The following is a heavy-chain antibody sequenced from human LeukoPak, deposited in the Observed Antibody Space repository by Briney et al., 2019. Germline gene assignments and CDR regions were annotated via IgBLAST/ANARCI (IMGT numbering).Heavy chain of an antibody. D-gene: IGHD2-15*01. J-gene: IGHJ5*02. V-gene: IGHV1-24*01. CDR3: ATASLSLGYCSGGSCPTSSFDP. CDR2: FDPEDGET. Sequence: GASVKVSCKVSGYTLTELSIHWVRQAPGKGLEWMGGFDPEDGETIYAQKFQGRVTMTEDTSTDTAYMELSSLRSEDTAVYYCATASLSLGYCSGGSCPTSSFDPWGQGTLVTVSS. CDR1: GYTLTELS.